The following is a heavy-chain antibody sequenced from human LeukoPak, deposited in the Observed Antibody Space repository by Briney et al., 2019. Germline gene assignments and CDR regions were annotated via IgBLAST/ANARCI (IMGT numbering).Heavy chain of an antibody. Sequence: GESLKISCQVSGYAFTTYWIGWVRQMPGKGLQWLGFIYPGDSGTTYSPSFQGQVTISDDRSISTAYLQWSSLKASDTAMYYCARRSTSGYYYDSMDYWGQGTLVTVSS. D-gene: IGHD3-22*01. CDR3: ARRSTSGYYYDSMDY. J-gene: IGHJ4*02. CDR2: IYPGDSGT. CDR1: GYAFTTYW. V-gene: IGHV5-51*01.